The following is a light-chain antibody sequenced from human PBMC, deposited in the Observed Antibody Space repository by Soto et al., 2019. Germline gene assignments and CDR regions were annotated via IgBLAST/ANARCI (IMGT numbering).Light chain of an antibody. CDR2: GAS. CDR3: QQYDNWPPWT. Sequence: EIVMTQSPATLSVSPGERATLSCRASQSVGKNLAWYQQKPGQAPRLLIYGASTRATGIPARFSGSGSGTDFTLTISSLQSEDFAVYHCQQYDNWPPWTFGQGTKVEIK. V-gene: IGKV3-15*01. J-gene: IGKJ1*01. CDR1: QSVGKN.